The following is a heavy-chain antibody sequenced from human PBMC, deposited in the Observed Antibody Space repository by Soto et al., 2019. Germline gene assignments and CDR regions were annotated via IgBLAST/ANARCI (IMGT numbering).Heavy chain of an antibody. CDR1: GFTFSSYG. J-gene: IGHJ6*02. V-gene: IGHV3-30*18. D-gene: IGHD3-3*01. Sequence: GGSLRLSCAASGFTFSSYGMHWVRQAPGKGLEWVAFILYDGSNKYYADSVKGRLTISRDNSKNTLYLQMNSLRAEDTAVYYCAKDNYDFWSGYYAGYYYGMDVWGQGTTVTVSS. CDR2: ILYDGSNK. CDR3: AKDNYDFWSGYYAGYYYGMDV.